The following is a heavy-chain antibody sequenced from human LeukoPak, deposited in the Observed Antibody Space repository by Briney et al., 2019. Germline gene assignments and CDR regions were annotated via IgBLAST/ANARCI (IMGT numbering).Heavy chain of an antibody. D-gene: IGHD3-10*01. V-gene: IGHV3-15*01. CDR1: GFTFSNAW. CDR3: TAYGLDY. Sequence: KSGGSLRLSCAASGFTFSNAWMKWVRQAPGKGLEWLGRIKTNSDGRTTDYAAPVKGRFTISRDDSKNTVYLQMNSLKTEDTAVYYGTAYGLDYWGQGTLVTVSS. CDR2: IKTNSDGRTT. J-gene: IGHJ4*02.